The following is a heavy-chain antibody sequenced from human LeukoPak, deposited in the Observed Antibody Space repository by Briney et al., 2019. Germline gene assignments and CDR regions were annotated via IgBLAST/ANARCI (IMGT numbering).Heavy chain of an antibody. J-gene: IGHJ4*02. V-gene: IGHV1-2*06. CDR3: ARGYDSNTYYYVGY. CDR2: INPNSGGT. D-gene: IGHD3-22*01. Sequence: ASVKVSCKASGYTFTGYYMHWVRQAPGQGLEWMGQINPNSGGTDYAQNFQGRVTMTRDTSISTAYMELSRLRSDDTAVYYCARGYDSNTYYYVGYWGQGTLVTVSS. CDR1: GYTFTGYY.